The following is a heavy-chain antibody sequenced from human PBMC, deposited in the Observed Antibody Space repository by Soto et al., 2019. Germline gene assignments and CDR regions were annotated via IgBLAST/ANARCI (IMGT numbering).Heavy chain of an antibody. CDR2: IYYSGST. V-gene: IGHV4-31*03. CDR1: CGSISSGGYY. J-gene: IGHJ6*01. CDR3: ARDPGLLAARSGEHYGMEV. D-gene: IGHD6-6*01. Sequence: PSETLSLTCTVSCGSISSGGYYWSWILQHPGKGLEWIGYIYYSGSTYYNPSLKSRVTISVDTSKNQFSLKLSSVTAADTAVYYCARDPGLLAARSGEHYGMEVWGQGTTVTVSS.